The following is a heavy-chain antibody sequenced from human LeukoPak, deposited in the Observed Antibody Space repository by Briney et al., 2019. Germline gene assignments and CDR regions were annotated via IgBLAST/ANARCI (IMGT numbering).Heavy chain of an antibody. CDR2: ISYDGSNK. V-gene: IGHV3-30*04. CDR3: ARDSPLRTSNAFDD. J-gene: IGHJ3*01. D-gene: IGHD3-10*01. Sequence: QPGRSLRLSCAASGFTFSSYAMHWVRQAPGKGLEWVAVISYDGSNKYYADSVKGRFTISRDKSKNTLYLQMNSLRAEDTAVYYCARDSPLRTSNAFDDWGQGTMVTVSS. CDR1: GFTFSSYA.